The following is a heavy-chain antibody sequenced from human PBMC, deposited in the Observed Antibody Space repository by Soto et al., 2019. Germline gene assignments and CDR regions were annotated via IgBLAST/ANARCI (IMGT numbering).Heavy chain of an antibody. Sequence: GESLKISCKGSGDTFPSYWIAWVRQMSGKGLEWMGIIYPGDSETRYSPSFQGQVTISADKSIKTAYLKWSSLKASDTAMYYCARLTYYYDRSGHYTGRDDAFDIWGQGTMVTVSS. CDR2: IYPGDSET. D-gene: IGHD3-22*01. CDR1: GDTFPSYW. V-gene: IGHV5-51*01. CDR3: ARLTYYYDRSGHYTGRDDAFDI. J-gene: IGHJ3*02.